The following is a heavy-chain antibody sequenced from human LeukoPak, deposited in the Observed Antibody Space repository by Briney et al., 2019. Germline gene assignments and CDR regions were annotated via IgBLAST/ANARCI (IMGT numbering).Heavy chain of an antibody. CDR3: ASTLYYILDSDAFDF. CDR2: INPDSGGT. V-gene: IGHV1-2*02. J-gene: IGHJ3*01. D-gene: IGHD3-10*01. Sequence: ASVKVSCKASLYTFTGNYMHWVRQAPGQGLEWMGWINPDSGGTNNAQKFQGRVTMTRDTSISTAYMELSRLRSDDTAVYYCASTLYYILDSDAFDFWGQGTMVIVSS. CDR1: LYTFTGNY.